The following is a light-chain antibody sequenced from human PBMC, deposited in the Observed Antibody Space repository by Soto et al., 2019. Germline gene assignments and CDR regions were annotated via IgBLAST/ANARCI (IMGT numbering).Light chain of an antibody. J-gene: IGLJ1*01. CDR3: CSYAGSSNV. CDR2: DVS. CDR1: SSDVGGYNY. V-gene: IGLV2-11*01. Sequence: QSVLTQPRSVSGSPGQSVTISCTGTSSDVGGYNYVSWYQQHPGKAPKLMIYDVSKRPSGVPDRFSGSKSGNTASLTNSGLQAEDEADYYCCSYAGSSNVFGTGTKVTVL.